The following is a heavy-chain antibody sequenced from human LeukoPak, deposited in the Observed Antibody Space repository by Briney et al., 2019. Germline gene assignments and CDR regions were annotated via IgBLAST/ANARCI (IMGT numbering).Heavy chain of an antibody. V-gene: IGHV1-69*04. D-gene: IGHD2-2*01. J-gene: IGHJ4*02. CDR3: ARRYQRADDY. Sequence: SVKVSCKASGGTFSSYAISWVRQAPGQGLEWMGRIIPIFGIANYAQKFQDRVTITADKSTSTAYMELSSLRSEDTAVYYCARRYQRADDYWGQGTLVTVSS. CDR1: GGTFSSYA. CDR2: IIPIFGIA.